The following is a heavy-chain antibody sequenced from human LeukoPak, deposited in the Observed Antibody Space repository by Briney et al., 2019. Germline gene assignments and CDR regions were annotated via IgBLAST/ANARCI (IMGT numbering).Heavy chain of an antibody. CDR2: SYYSGST. CDR3: ARASYSYDINGWVPFDY. J-gene: IGHJ4*02. Sequence: SETLSLTCTVSGGSISSSNYYWGWIRQPPGKGLEWIGSSYYSGSTYYNPSLKSRVTISGDTSKNQFSLRLSSVTAADTAVYYCARASYSYDINGWVPFDYWGQGTLVTVSS. D-gene: IGHD3-22*01. V-gene: IGHV4-39*07. CDR1: GGSISSSNYY.